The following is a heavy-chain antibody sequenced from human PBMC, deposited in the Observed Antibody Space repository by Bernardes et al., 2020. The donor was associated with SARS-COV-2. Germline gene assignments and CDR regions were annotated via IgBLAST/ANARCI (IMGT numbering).Heavy chain of an antibody. D-gene: IGHD1-26*01. CDR1: GFTFNNYG. J-gene: IGHJ4*02. CDR2: ISYEGSRM. CDR3: AREWEDYRSSLFDF. Sequence: GGSLRLSCAASGFTFNNYGMHWVRQAPGKGLEWVAVISYEGSRMYYADSVKGRFTISRDHHKNTLYLHMNSLTTEDTAVYYCAREWEDYRSSLFDFWGQGTLVTVSS. V-gene: IGHV3-30*03.